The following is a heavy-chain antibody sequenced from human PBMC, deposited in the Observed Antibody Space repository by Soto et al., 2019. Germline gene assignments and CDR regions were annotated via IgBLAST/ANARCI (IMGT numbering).Heavy chain of an antibody. V-gene: IGHV3-30*18. CDR2: ISYDGSNK. J-gene: IGHJ6*02. Sequence: QVQLLESGGGVVQPGRSLRLSCAASGFSFNTYGMHWVRQAPGKGLEWVAVISYDGSNKDYADSVKGRFTVSRDNSKNTLYLQMNSLRAEDTAMYYCANSGTGVYYNGLVVWGQGTTVTVSS. CDR3: ANSGTGVYYNGLVV. CDR1: GFSFNTYG. D-gene: IGHD1-1*01.